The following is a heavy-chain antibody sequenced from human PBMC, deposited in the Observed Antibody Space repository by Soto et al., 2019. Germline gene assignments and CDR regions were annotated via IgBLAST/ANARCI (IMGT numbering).Heavy chain of an antibody. J-gene: IGHJ6*02. D-gene: IGHD6-13*01. CDR2: IFYSGST. Sequence: PSETLSLTCTVSGDSVSSSYYYGGWIRQPPGKGLEWIGSIFYSGSTYYNPSLKSRVTISVDTSKNQFSLKLSSVTAADTAVYYCARRGSSRQIYHYGMDVWGPGTTVTVSS. CDR3: ARRGSSRQIYHYGMDV. V-gene: IGHV4-39*01. CDR1: GDSVSSSYYY.